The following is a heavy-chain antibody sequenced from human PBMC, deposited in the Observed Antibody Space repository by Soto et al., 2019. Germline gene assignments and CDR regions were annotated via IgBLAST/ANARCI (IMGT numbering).Heavy chain of an antibody. CDR1: GFTSSTYW. J-gene: IGHJ6*02. Sequence: GGSLRLSCAASGFTSSTYWMHWVRQAPGKGLVWISRINSDGSSTSYADSVKGRFTISRDNAKNTLYLQMNSLRAEDTAVYYCARGRQWLANHYYYYGMDVWGQGTTVTVSS. CDR2: INSDGSST. D-gene: IGHD6-19*01. CDR3: ARGRQWLANHYYYYGMDV. V-gene: IGHV3-74*01.